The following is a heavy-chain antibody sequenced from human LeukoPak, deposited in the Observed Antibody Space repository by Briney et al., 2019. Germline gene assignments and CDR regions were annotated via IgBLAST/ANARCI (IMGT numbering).Heavy chain of an antibody. V-gene: IGHV3-48*03. CDR1: GFTFSSYE. D-gene: IGHD6-13*01. Sequence: GGSLRLSCAASGFTFSSYEMNWVRQAPGRGLEWVSYTSRSGSTIYYADSVKGRFTISRDNAKNSLYLQMNSLRDEDTAVYYCARQIVAAGRYYFDYWGQGTLVTVSS. CDR3: ARQIVAAGRYYFDY. J-gene: IGHJ4*02. CDR2: TSRSGSTI.